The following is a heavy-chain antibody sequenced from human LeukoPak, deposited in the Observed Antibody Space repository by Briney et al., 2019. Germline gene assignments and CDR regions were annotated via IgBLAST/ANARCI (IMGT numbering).Heavy chain of an antibody. CDR2: IIPIFGTA. D-gene: IGHD2-21*02. J-gene: IGHJ4*02. CDR1: GGTFSSYA. CDR3: ARDAVSTVTAGGIDY. Sequence: SVKVSCKASGGTFSSYAISWVRQAPGQGLEWMGRIIPIFGTANYAQKFQGRVTITTDESTSTAYMELSSLRSEDTAVYYCARDAVSTVTAGGIDYWGQGTLVTVSS. V-gene: IGHV1-69*05.